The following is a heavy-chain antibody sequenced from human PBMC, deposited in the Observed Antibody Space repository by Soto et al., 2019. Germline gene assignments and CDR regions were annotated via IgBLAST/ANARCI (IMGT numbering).Heavy chain of an antibody. CDR2: ISAYNGNT. CDR3: ARDRSSGDYRYDAFDI. Sequence: QVQLVQSGAEVKKPGASVKVSCKASGYTFTSYGISWMRQAPGQGLEWMGWISAYNGNTNYAQKLQGRVTMTTDTSTSTAYMELRSLRSDDTAVYYCARDRSSGDYRYDAFDIWGQGTMVTVSS. CDR1: GYTFTSYG. D-gene: IGHD2-21*02. V-gene: IGHV1-18*01. J-gene: IGHJ3*02.